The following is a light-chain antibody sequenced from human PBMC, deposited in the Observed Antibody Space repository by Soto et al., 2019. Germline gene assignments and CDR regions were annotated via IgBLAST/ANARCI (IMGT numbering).Light chain of an antibody. CDR3: QSYDSSLSGVL. J-gene: IGLJ2*01. Sequence: QSVLTQPPSVSGAPGQRVTISCAGSGSNIGASYDVHWYRQLPGTAPKLLIYGNFNRPSGVPDRFSGSKSGTSASLAITGLQAEDEADYYCQSYDSSLSGVLFGGGTKLTVL. CDR1: GSNIGASYD. V-gene: IGLV1-40*01. CDR2: GNF.